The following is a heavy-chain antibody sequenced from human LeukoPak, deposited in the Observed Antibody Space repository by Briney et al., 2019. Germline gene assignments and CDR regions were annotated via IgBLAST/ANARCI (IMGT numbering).Heavy chain of an antibody. V-gene: IGHV3-53*01. CDR3: ARDLIYDSSGFYYYYYMDV. CDR2: IYSGGST. Sequence: PGGSLKLSYAASGFTVSSNYMSWVRQAPGKGLEWVSVIYSGGSTYYADSVKGRFTISRDNSKNTLYLQMNSLRAEDTAVYYCARDLIYDSSGFYYYYYMDVWGKGTTVTVSS. J-gene: IGHJ6*03. CDR1: GFTVSSNY. D-gene: IGHD3-22*01.